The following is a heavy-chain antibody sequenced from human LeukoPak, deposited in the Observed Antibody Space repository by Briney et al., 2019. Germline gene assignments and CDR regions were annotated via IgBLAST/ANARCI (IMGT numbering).Heavy chain of an antibody. CDR3: ARVKYSSSGAPYYGMDV. D-gene: IGHD6-13*01. V-gene: IGHV1-18*01. Sequence: ASVKVSCKASGYTFTSYGISWVRQAPGQGLEWMGWISAYNGNTNYAQKLQGRVTMTTDTSTSTAYMELRSLRSDDTAVYYCARVKYSSSGAPYYGMDVWGQGTTVTVSS. CDR1: GYTFTSYG. J-gene: IGHJ6*02. CDR2: ISAYNGNT.